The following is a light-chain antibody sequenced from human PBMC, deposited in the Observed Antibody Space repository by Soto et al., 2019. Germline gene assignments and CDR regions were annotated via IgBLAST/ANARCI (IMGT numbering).Light chain of an antibody. Sequence: SYKLTQPPSVSVSPGQTASITCSGDKLGDKYACWYQQKPGQPPVLVIYQDSKRPSGIPERFSGSNSGNTATLTISGTQAMDEADYYCQAWDSSTAVFGGGTKVTVL. CDR2: QDS. J-gene: IGLJ2*01. CDR3: QAWDSSTAV. CDR1: KLGDKY. V-gene: IGLV3-1*01.